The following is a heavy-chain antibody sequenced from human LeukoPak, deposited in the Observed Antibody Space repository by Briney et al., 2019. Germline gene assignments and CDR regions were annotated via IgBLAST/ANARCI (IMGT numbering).Heavy chain of an antibody. CDR3: AREGPRGNSQFDY. CDR1: GFTLSSYG. V-gene: IGHV3-33*01. D-gene: IGHD2/OR15-2a*01. Sequence: HPGGSLRLSCAASGFTLSSYGMHWVRQAPGKGLEWVALIWYDGSNKYYADSVKGRLTISRDNSKNTLYLQMNSLRAEDTAVYYCAREGPRGNSQFDYWGQGTLVTVSS. CDR2: IWYDGSNK. J-gene: IGHJ4*02.